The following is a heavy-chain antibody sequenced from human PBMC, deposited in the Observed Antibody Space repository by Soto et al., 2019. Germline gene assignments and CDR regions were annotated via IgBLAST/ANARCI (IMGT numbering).Heavy chain of an antibody. CDR1: GFTFSNFA. J-gene: IGHJ4*02. Sequence: EVQLVESGGGLVQPGGSLRLSCAASGFTFSNFAMHWVRQAPGKGQEYVSTISSNGGSTYYASSVKGRFTISRDNSKNTLYLQMGSLRAEDMAVYYCASSRDGYSFDYWGQGTLVTVSS. V-gene: IGHV3-64*01. CDR2: ISSNGGST. D-gene: IGHD4-4*01. CDR3: ASSRDGYSFDY.